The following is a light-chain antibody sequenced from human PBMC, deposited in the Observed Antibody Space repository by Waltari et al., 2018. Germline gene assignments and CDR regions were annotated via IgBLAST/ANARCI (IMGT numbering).Light chain of an antibody. V-gene: IGKV3-20*01. J-gene: IGKJ1*01. Sequence: EIVLTQSPGTLSLPPGERATLSCRASQSVSRFLAWYQKKPGQAPRLLIYEASSRATDIPDRFSGSVSGTDFSLTISRLEPEDFAVYYCQKYGTLPATFGQGTKVEIK. CDR3: QKYGTLPAT. CDR1: QSVSRF. CDR2: EAS.